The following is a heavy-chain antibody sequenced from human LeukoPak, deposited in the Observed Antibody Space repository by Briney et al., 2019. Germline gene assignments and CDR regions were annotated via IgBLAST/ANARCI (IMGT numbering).Heavy chain of an antibody. Sequence: GGSLRLSCAASGFTFSTYSMNWVRQAPGKGLEWVSSISSSSSYIYYADSVKGRFTISRDNAKNSLYLQMNSLRPEDTAVYYCARDHYYQDTSGYYGSYYWGRGTLVTVSS. CDR3: ARDHYYQDTSGYYGSYY. V-gene: IGHV3-21*01. D-gene: IGHD3-22*01. CDR2: ISSSSSYI. CDR1: GFTFSTYS. J-gene: IGHJ4*02.